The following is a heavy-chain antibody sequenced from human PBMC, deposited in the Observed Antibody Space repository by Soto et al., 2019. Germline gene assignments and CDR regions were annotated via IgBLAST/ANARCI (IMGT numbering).Heavy chain of an antibody. CDR1: GGAMTSRDQY. J-gene: IGHJ6*02. CDR2: INHRGSL. CDR3: ARELPQRQGRTMDV. Sequence: SDTLSLTCTLTGGAMTSRDQYCSWIRHRPGEGLEWFGYINHRGSLYYNPSLKSRVSMSVDTSKNQFSLNLSSVTAADTAVYYCARELPQRQGRTMDVWGQGTKVTVSS. V-gene: IGHV4-31*03. D-gene: IGHD1-1*01.